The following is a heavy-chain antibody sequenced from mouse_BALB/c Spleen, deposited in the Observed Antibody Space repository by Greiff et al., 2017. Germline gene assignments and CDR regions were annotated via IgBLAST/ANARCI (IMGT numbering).Heavy chain of an antibody. Sequence: VKLMESGPGLVAPSQSLSITCTVSGFSLTSYGVHWVRQPPGKGLEWLGVIWAGGSTNYNSALMSRLSISKDNSKSQVFLKMNSLQTDDTAMYYCARDYGGYGKWFAYWGQGTLVTVSA. J-gene: IGHJ3*01. CDR1: GFSLTSYG. V-gene: IGHV2-9*02. D-gene: IGHD1-2*01. CDR3: ARDYGGYGKWFAY. CDR2: IWAGGST.